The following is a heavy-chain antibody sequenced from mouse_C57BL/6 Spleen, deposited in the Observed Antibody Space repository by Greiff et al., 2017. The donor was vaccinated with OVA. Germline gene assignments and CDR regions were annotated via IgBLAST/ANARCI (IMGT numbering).Heavy chain of an antibody. J-gene: IGHJ1*03. V-gene: IGHV6-3*01. Sequence: EVKVEESGGGLVQPGGSMKLSCVASGFTFSNYWMNWVRQSPEKGLEWVAQIRLKSDNYATHYAESVKGRFTISRDDSKSSVYLQMNNLRAEDTGIYYCTVVVATDFDVWGTGTTVTVSS. D-gene: IGHD1-1*01. CDR3: TVVVATDFDV. CDR2: IRLKSDNYAT. CDR1: GFTFSNYW.